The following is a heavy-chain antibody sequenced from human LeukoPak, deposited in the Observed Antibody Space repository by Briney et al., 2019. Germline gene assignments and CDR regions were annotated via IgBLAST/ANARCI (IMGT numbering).Heavy chain of an antibody. Sequence: GGSLRLSCAASGFTFSSYAISWVRHAPGQGLEWMGGIIPIFGTANYAQKFQGRVTITADESTSTAYMELSSPRSEDTAVYYCARDRRFNGGNWAFDYWGQGTLVTVSS. J-gene: IGHJ4*02. CDR3: ARDRRFNGGNWAFDY. D-gene: IGHD4-23*01. CDR1: GFTFSSYA. V-gene: IGHV1-69*01. CDR2: IIPIFGTA.